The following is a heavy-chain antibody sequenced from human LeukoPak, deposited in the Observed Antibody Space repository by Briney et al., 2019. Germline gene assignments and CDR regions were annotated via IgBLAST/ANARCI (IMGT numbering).Heavy chain of an antibody. D-gene: IGHD3-9*01. Sequence: SETLSLTCTVPGGSISSYYWSWIRQPPGKGLEWIGYIYYSGSTNYNPSLKSRVTISVDTSKNQFSLKLSSVTAADTAVYYCAKGFDRKTHFDYWGQGTLVTVSS. CDR2: IYYSGST. J-gene: IGHJ4*02. V-gene: IGHV4-59*01. CDR1: GGSISSYY. CDR3: AKGFDRKTHFDY.